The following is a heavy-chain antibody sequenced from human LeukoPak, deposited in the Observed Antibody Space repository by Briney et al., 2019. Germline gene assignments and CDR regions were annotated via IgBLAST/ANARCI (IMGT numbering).Heavy chain of an antibody. J-gene: IGHJ4*02. D-gene: IGHD3-22*01. CDR3: ARQAGYYDSSGYFDY. CDR1: GGSISSSSYY. Sequence: PSETLSLTCTVSGGSISSSSYYWGWIRQPPGKGLEWIGYIYYSGSTNYNPSLKSRVTISVDTSKNQFSLKLSSVTAADTAVYYCARQAGYYDSSGYFDYWGQGTLVTVSS. CDR2: IYYSGST. V-gene: IGHV4-61*05.